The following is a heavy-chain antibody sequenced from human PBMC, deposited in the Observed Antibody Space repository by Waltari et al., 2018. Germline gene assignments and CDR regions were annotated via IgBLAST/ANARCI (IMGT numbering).Heavy chain of an antibody. CDR2: IYYSGST. D-gene: IGHD6-13*01. Sequence: QVQLQESGPGLVKSSETLSLTCPVSGGSISSYYWSWIRQPPGKGRAWIGYIYYSGSTNYNPSLKSRVTISVDTSKNQFSLKLSSVTAADTAVYYCARSDRGAGSSSWYSSLGYYYGMDVWGQGTTVTVSS. V-gene: IGHV4-59*01. CDR3: ARSDRGAGSSSWYSSLGYYYGMDV. J-gene: IGHJ6*02. CDR1: GGSISSYY.